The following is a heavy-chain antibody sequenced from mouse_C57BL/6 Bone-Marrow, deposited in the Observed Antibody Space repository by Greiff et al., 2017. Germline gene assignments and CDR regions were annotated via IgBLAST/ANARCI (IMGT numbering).Heavy chain of an antibody. Sequence: QVQLQQSGAELARPGASVKLSCKASGYTFTSYGISWVKQRTGQGLEWIGEIYPRSGNTYYNEKFKGKATLTADKSSRTAYMELRSLTSEDSAVYFCARVDYDWFAYWGQGTLVTVSA. CDR3: ARVDYDWFAY. CDR1: GYTFTSYG. D-gene: IGHD2-4*01. CDR2: IYPRSGNT. J-gene: IGHJ3*01. V-gene: IGHV1-81*01.